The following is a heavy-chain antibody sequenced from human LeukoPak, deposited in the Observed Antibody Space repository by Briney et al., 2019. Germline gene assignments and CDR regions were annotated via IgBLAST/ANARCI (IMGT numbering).Heavy chain of an antibody. J-gene: IGHJ2*01. V-gene: IGHV4-30-2*01. D-gene: IGHD6-13*01. CDR3: ARVRYPSPAAAGTRAGHWYFDL. CDR2: IYHSGST. CDR1: GGSISSGGYS. Sequence: SQTLSLTCAVSGGSISSGGYSWSWIRQPPGKGLEWIGYIYHSGSTYYNPSLKSRVTISVDRSKNQFSLKLSSVTAADTAVYYCARVRYPSPAAAGTRAGHWYFDLWGRGTLVTVSS.